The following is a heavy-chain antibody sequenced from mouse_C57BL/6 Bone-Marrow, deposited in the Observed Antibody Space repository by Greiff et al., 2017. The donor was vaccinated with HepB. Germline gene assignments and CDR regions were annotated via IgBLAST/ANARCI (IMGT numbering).Heavy chain of an antibody. D-gene: IGHD2-4*01. CDR3: ARGWIYYDYSWFAY. CDR2: IDPNSGGT. Sequence: QVQLKQPGAELVKPGASVKLSCKASGYTFTSYWMHWVKQRPGRGLEWIGRIDPNSGGTKYNEKFKSKATLTVDKPSSTAYMQLSSLTSEDSAVYYCARGWIYYDYSWFAYWGQGTLVTVSA. V-gene: IGHV1-72*01. J-gene: IGHJ3*01. CDR1: GYTFTSYW.